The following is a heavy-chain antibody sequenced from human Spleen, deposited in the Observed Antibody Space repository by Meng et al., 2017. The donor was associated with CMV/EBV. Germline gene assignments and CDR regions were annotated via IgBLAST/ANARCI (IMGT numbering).Heavy chain of an antibody. D-gene: IGHD2-15*01. Sequence: SVKVSCKASGATFSSYAITWVRQAPGQGPEWMGTIIPILAITKYAQKLQGRVTITADKTSSTVYMELSSLRSDDTAVYYCGRYTDSVSASAATREYWFDPWGQGTLVTVSS. CDR1: GATFSSYA. V-gene: IGHV1-69*04. J-gene: IGHJ5*02. CDR2: IIPILAIT. CDR3: GRYTDSVSASAATREYWFDP.